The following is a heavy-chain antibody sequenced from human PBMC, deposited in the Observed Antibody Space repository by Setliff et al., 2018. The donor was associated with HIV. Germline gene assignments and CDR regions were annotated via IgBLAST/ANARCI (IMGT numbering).Heavy chain of an antibody. V-gene: IGHV7-4-1*02. CDR3: ARDWYAVAGTGFDY. Sequence: ASVKVSCKASGYTFTTYSINWVRQAPGQGLEWMGWINTNTGNPTYAQAFTGRFVFSLDTSVSTAYLQISSLKAEDTAIYYCARDWYAVAGTGFDYWGQGTLVTVSS. CDR2: INTNTGNP. D-gene: IGHD6-19*01. J-gene: IGHJ4*02. CDR1: GYTFTTYS.